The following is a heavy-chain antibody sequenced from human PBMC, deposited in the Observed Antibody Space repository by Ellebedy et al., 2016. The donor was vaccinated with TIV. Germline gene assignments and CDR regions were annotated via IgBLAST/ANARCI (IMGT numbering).Heavy chain of an antibody. V-gene: IGHV4-4*02. Sequence: SETLSLTXTVSGTSISTTNWWSWVRQSPGKGLEWIGEIYHTGVANYNPSLKSRVTISVDTSKNQFSLRLSSVTAADTAVYYCARFRSGIVVAPAHYGMDVWGQGTTVTVSS. J-gene: IGHJ6*02. CDR2: IYHTGVA. D-gene: IGHD2-2*01. CDR3: ARFRSGIVVAPAHYGMDV. CDR1: GTSISTTNW.